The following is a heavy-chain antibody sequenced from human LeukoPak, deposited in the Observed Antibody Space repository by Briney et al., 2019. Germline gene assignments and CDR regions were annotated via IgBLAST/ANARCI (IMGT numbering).Heavy chain of an antibody. J-gene: IGHJ4*02. CDR2: INPNSGGT. Sequence: ASVKVSCKASGHTFTGYYMHWVRQAPGQGLEWMGWINPNSGGTNYAQKFQDRVSMTRDTSISTAYMHLSRLRSADTAVYYCARSPHILTGENFDYWGQGTLLTVSS. CDR1: GHTFTGYY. V-gene: IGHV1-2*02. CDR3: ARSPHILTGENFDY. D-gene: IGHD3-9*01.